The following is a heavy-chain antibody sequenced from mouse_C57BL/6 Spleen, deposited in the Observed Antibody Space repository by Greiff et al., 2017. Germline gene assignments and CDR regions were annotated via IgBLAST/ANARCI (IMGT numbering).Heavy chain of an antibody. D-gene: IGHD1-1*01. CDR2: IYPGDGDT. CDR3: ARLNHYYGSSHWYFEV. J-gene: IGHJ1*03. Sequence: QVQLQQSGPELVKPGASVKISCKASGYAFSSSWMNWVKQRPGKGLEWIGRIYPGDGDTNYNGKFKGKATLTADKSSSTAYMQLSSLTSEDSAVYFCARLNHYYGSSHWYFEVWGTGTTVTVSS. CDR1: GYAFSSSW. V-gene: IGHV1-82*01.